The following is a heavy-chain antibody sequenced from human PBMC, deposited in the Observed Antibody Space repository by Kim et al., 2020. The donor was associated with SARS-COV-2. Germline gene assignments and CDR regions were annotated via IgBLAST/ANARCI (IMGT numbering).Heavy chain of an antibody. J-gene: IGHJ5*02. CDR1: GGTFSSYA. CDR3: ARMVTTSYGSTRWFDP. D-gene: IGHD3-10*01. V-gene: IGHV1-69*13. CDR2: IIPIFGTA. Sequence: SVKVSCKASGGTFSSYAISWVRQAPGQGLEWMGGIIPIFGTANYAQKFQGRVTITADESTSTAYMELSSLRSEDTAVYYCARMVTTSYGSTRWFDPWGQGTLVTVSS.